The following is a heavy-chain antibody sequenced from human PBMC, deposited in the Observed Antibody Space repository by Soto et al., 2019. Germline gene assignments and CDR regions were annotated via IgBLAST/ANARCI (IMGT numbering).Heavy chain of an antibody. Sequence: SGPTLVKPTQTLTLTCTFSGFSLSTSGVGVGWIRQPPGKALEWLARIYWNDDKRYSPSLKSRLTITKDTSKNQVVLTMTNMDPVDTATYYCAHSYSSGWYAGVREYYFDYWGQGTLVTVSS. CDR2: IYWNDDK. CDR3: AHSYSSGWYAGVREYYFDY. CDR1: GFSLSTSGVG. D-gene: IGHD6-19*01. J-gene: IGHJ4*02. V-gene: IGHV2-5*01.